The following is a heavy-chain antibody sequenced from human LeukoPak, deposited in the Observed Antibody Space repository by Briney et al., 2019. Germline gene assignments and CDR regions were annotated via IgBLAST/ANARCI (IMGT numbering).Heavy chain of an antibody. CDR2: INHSGST. CDR1: GGSFSGYY. V-gene: IGHV4-34*01. Sequence: SETLSLTCAVYGGSFSGYYWSWIRQPPGKGLEWIGEINHSGSTNYNPSLKSRVTISVDTSKNQFSLKLSSVTAADTAVYYCARKPDYYDSNGYYYGGFDYWGQGTLVTVSS. J-gene: IGHJ4*02. D-gene: IGHD3-22*01. CDR3: ARKPDYYDSNGYYYGGFDY.